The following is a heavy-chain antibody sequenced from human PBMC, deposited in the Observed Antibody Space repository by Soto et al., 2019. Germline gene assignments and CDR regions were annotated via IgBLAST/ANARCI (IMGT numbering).Heavy chain of an antibody. J-gene: IGHJ4*02. CDR3: ARGRYGDY. V-gene: IGHV1-18*01. Sequence: QVHLVQSGAEVKKPGASVKVSCKGSGYGFTTYGITWVRQAPGQGLEWMAWISAHNGNTNYAQKLQGRVTVTRDTSPRTAYMELRSLRSDDTAVYYCARGRYGDYWGQGALVTVSS. CDR2: ISAHNGNT. D-gene: IGHD1-1*01. CDR1: GYGFTTYG.